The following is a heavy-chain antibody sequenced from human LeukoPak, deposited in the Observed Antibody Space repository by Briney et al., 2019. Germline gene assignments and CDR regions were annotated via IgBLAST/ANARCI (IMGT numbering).Heavy chain of an antibody. CDR2: IYTRGTT. J-gene: IGHJ6*03. V-gene: IGHV4-61*09. CDR3: ARVYTVMGATTVDHYHYYMDV. Sequence: PSQTLSLTCTVCGGSIRSGSYYWSWIRQLAGKGLEWIGHIYTRGTTNYNPSVKSRVTVSLDTSKNQISLKLSSVTAADTAIYYCARVYTVMGATTVDHYHYYMDVWGKGTTVTVSS. D-gene: IGHD5-18*01. CDR1: GGSIRSGSYY.